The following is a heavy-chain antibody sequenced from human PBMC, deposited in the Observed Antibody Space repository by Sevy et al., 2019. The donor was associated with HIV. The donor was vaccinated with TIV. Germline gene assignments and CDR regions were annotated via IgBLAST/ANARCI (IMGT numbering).Heavy chain of an antibody. CDR1: GFTVSSNY. D-gene: IGHD3-16*01. J-gene: IGHJ4*02. Sequence: GGSLRLSCAASGFTVSSNYMNWVRQAPGRGLEWVSVIYTGGSTYYSDSVKGRFAISRDNSKNTLYLQMNSLRAEDTAVYYSARGREGGLDFWGQGALVTVSS. CDR3: ARGREGGLDF. CDR2: IYTGGST. V-gene: IGHV3-53*01.